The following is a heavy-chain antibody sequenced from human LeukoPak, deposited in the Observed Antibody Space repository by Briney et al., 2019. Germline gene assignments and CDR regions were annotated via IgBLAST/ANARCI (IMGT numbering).Heavy chain of an antibody. D-gene: IGHD3-16*02. CDR3: ARLRLGELSSGFDY. CDR1: GYTFTSYA. CDR2: ISAYNGNT. J-gene: IGHJ4*02. V-gene: IGHV1-18*01. Sequence: GASVKVSCNASGYTFTSYAISWVRQAPAQGLEWMGWISAYNGNTNYAQKLQGRVTMTTDTSTNTAYMEVRSLRSDDAAVYYCARLRLGELSSGFDYWGQGTLVTVSS.